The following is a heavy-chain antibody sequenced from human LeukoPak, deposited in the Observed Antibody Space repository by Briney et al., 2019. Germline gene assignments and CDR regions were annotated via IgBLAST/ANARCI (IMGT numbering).Heavy chain of an antibody. Sequence: GGSLRLFCAASGFAFSTYAITWVRQAPEKGLQWVSTISTSGRATCYADSVEGRFTISRDNSKNTLYLQMHSLRADDTAVYYCAKARGSSVYEQFDYWGQGTQVTVSP. CDR1: GFAFSTYA. V-gene: IGHV3-23*01. D-gene: IGHD5/OR15-5a*01. CDR2: ISTSGRAT. CDR3: AKARGSSVYEQFDY. J-gene: IGHJ4*02.